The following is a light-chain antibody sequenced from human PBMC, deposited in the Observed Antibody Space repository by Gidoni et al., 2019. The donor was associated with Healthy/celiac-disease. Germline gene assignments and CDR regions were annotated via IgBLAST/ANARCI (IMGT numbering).Light chain of an antibody. CDR1: QSVSSSY. CDR3: QQYGSSPPT. V-gene: IGKV3-20*01. Sequence: IVLTQSPGTLFLSPGERATLSCRASQSVSSSYLAWYQQKPGQAPRLLIYGASSRATGIPDRFSGSGSGTDFTLTISRLEPEDFAVYYCQQYGSSPPTFGPGTKVDIK. J-gene: IGKJ3*01. CDR2: GAS.